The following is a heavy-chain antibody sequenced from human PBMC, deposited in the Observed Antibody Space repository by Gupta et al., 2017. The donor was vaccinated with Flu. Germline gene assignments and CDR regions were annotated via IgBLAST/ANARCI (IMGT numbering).Heavy chain of an antibody. J-gene: IGHJ5*02. Sequence: QVQLVESGGGVVQPGMSLRLSCEASGFDFGRDGMHWVRQAPGKGLKWVAVVWYDGSHTYYRDRVRGRFTSSRDNSKNTVYLQMDSLRGEDTAMYYGAKGGGYSGFDMWVDTWGQGTRVTVSS. V-gene: IGHV3-33*03. D-gene: IGHD5-12*01. CDR3: AKGGGYSGFDMWVDT. CDR1: GFDFGRDG. CDR2: VWYDGSHT.